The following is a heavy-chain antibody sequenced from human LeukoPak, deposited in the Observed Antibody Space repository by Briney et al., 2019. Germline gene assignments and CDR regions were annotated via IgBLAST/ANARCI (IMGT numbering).Heavy chain of an antibody. D-gene: IGHD3-3*01. CDR3: ARDQYDTWSRRGNFDS. V-gene: IGHV3-7*03. Sequence: GGSLRLSCVASGFTFGKYWMSWVRQAPGKGLEWVANIKLDGSERNYVDSVKGRFTISRDNTKNSLYLQMNSLRAEDTAVFYCARDQYDTWSRRGNFDSWGQGTLVIVSS. CDR1: GFTFGKYW. CDR2: IKLDGSER. J-gene: IGHJ4*02.